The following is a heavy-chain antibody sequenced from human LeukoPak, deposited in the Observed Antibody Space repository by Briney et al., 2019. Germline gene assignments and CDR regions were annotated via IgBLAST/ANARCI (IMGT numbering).Heavy chain of an antibody. D-gene: IGHD3-3*01. CDR3: ARDQYDTWSRRGNFDS. V-gene: IGHV3-7*03. Sequence: GGSLRLSCVASGFTFGKYWMSWVRQAPGKGLEWVANIKLDGSERNYVDSVKGRFTISRDNTKNSLYLQMNSLRAEDTAVFYCARDQYDTWSRRGNFDSWGQGTLVIVSS. CDR1: GFTFGKYW. CDR2: IKLDGSER. J-gene: IGHJ4*02.